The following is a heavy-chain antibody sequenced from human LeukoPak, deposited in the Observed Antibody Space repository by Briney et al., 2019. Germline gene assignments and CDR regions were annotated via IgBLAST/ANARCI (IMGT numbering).Heavy chain of an antibody. CDR3: AKQRTYFDY. CDR1: GFTFSTYA. CDR2: ISGSGGDT. Sequence: GGSLRLSCAASGFTFSTYAMSWVRQAPGKGLEWVSSISGSGGDTHYADPVKGRFTISRDNSKNTLFLQMNSLRAEDTAVYYCAKQRTYFDYGGQGTLVTVSS. D-gene: IGHD3/OR15-3a*01. V-gene: IGHV3-23*01. J-gene: IGHJ4*02.